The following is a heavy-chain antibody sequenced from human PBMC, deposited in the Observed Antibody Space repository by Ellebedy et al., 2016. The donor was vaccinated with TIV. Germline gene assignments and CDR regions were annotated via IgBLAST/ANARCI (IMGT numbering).Heavy chain of an antibody. CDR1: GYTFNAYY. D-gene: IGHD1-1*01. Sequence: ASVKVSCKASGYTFNAYYVHWVRQAPGQGLEWMGWINPDSGGTNFAQNFQGRVNMTRDASINTVYMQLSRLQSDDTAVYYCARVRRGSSGMDVWGQGTTVTVSS. V-gene: IGHV1-2*02. CDR3: ARVRRGSSGMDV. CDR2: INPDSGGT. J-gene: IGHJ6*02.